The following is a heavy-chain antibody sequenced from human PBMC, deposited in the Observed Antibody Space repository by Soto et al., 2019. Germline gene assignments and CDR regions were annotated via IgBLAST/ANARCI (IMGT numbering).Heavy chain of an antibody. V-gene: IGHV4-31*03. CDR3: ARAHGSGSYAWFDP. CDR2: ISYSGST. D-gene: IGHD3-10*01. Sequence: QVQLQQSGRGLVKPSHTLSLTCTVSGGSISSGGDYWSWIRQHPGKGLEWVGFISYSGSTFYTPSLRSRATISVDKSKNQLSLKLTSVTAADTAVYYCARAHGSGSYAWFDPWGQGTLVTVS. J-gene: IGHJ5*02. CDR1: GGSISSGGDY.